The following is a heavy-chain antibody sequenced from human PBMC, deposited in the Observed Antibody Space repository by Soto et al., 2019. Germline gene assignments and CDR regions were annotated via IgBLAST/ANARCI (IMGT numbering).Heavy chain of an antibody. CDR1: GFTFDDYG. J-gene: IGHJ4*02. CDR3: ARASSSGTHEYYFDY. Sequence: EVQLVESGGGVVRPGGSLRLSCAASGFTFDDYGMSWVRQAPGKGLEWVSGINWNGGSTGYADSVKGRFTISRDNAKNSLYLPMNSLRAEDTALYHCARASSSGTHEYYFDYWGQGTLVTVSS. V-gene: IGHV3-20*01. D-gene: IGHD6-19*01. CDR2: INWNGGST.